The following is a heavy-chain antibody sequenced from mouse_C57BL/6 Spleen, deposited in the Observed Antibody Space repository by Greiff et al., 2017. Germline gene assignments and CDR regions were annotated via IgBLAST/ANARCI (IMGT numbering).Heavy chain of an antibody. J-gene: IGHJ2*01. CDR3: ARGRGGPFDY. Sequence: EVKLMEPGGGLVKPGGSLKLSCAASGFTFSSYAMSWVRQTPGTSLEWVATISDGGSYTYYPDNVKGRFTISRDNAKTNLYLQMSQLMTEDTAMYYCARGRGGPFDYWGQGTTLTVSA. CDR1: GFTFSSYA. CDR2: ISDGGSYT. D-gene: IGHD3-1*01. V-gene: IGHV5-4*03.